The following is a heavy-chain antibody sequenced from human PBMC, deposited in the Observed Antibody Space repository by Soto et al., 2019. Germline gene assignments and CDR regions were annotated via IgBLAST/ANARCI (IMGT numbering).Heavy chain of an antibody. V-gene: IGHV4-34*01. J-gene: IGHJ1*01. CDR2: INHSGST. D-gene: IGHD2-21*01. Sequence: TQGKGLEWIGEINHSGSTNYNPSLKSRVTISVDTSKNQFSLKLSSVTAADTAVYYCARLPIRFFKQKTAYYFQ. CDR3: ARLPIRFFKQKTAYYFQ.